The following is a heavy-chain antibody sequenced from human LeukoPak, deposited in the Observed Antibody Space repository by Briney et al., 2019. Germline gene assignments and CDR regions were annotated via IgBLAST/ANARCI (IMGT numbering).Heavy chain of an antibody. CDR1: GFTFNNVW. CDR2: ISGSGATT. Sequence: GGSLRLSCVASGFTFNNVWMSWVRQAPGKGLEWVSAISGSGATTYYADSVKGRFTISRDNSKNTFYLQMNSLRAEDTAVYYCGRATGDIAGAYFDYWGQGALVTVSS. D-gene: IGHD1-26*01. V-gene: IGHV3-23*01. J-gene: IGHJ4*02. CDR3: GRATGDIAGAYFDY.